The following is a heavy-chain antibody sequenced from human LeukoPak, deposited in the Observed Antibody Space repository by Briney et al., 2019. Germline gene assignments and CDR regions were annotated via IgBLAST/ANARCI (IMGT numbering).Heavy chain of an antibody. CDR3: ARACEYCAGNECYEYFQD. CDR1: GFTVRSNS. D-gene: IGHD2-21*01. J-gene: IGHJ1*01. Sequence: GGSLRLSCAASGFTVRSNSMTWVRQAPGRGLEWVSVIYSGGSTYYADSVSGRFTISGDESENTLFLQMTSLRVEDTALYYCARACEYCAGNECYEYFQDWGQGTLVIVSS. CDR2: IYSGGST. V-gene: IGHV3-53*01.